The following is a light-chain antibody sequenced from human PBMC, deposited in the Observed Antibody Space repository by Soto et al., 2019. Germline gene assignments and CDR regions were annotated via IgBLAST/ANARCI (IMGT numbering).Light chain of an antibody. CDR3: QQYNTYWT. J-gene: IGKJ1*01. CDR1: QGISSY. V-gene: IGKV1-5*01. Sequence: DIQMTQSPSTLSGSVGDRVTNTCRASQGISSYLAWYQQKPGKAPKLLIYDASSLESGVPSRFSGSGSGTEFTLTISSLQPDDFATYYCQQYNTYWTFGQGTKVDIK. CDR2: DAS.